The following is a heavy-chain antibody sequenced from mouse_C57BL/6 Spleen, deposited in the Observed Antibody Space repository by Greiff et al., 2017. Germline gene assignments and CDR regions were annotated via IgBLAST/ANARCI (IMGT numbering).Heavy chain of an antibody. CDR1: GFTFSDYG. J-gene: IGHJ1*03. CDR2: ISSGSSTI. CDR3: ARLGHYWYFDV. V-gene: IGHV5-17*01. D-gene: IGHD4-1*01. Sequence: EVKLMESGGGLVKPGGSLKLSCAASGFTFSDYGMHWVRQAPEKGLEWVAYISSGSSTIYYADTVKGRFTISRDNAKNTLFLQMTSLRSEDTAMYYCARLGHYWYFDVWGTGTTVTVSS.